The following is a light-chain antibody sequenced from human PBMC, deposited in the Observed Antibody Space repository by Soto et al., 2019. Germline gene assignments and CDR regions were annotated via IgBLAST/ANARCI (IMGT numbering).Light chain of an antibody. CDR1: QGISSY. CDR2: AAS. V-gene: IGKV1-8*01. CDR3: QQYYSYPRT. Sequence: AIRMTQSPSSLSASTGDRVTITCRASQGISSYLAWYQQKPGKAPKLLIYAASTLQSGVPSRFTGSGSGTEFTLTISCPQSEDLATDYCQQYYSYPRTFGPGTKVDSK. J-gene: IGKJ3*01.